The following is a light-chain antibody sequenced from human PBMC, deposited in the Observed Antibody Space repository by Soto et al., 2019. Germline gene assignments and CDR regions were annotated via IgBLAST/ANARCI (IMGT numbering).Light chain of an antibody. CDR1: TGAVTSGYY. CDR3: LLYYGETVV. J-gene: IGLJ3*02. V-gene: IGLV7-43*01. Sequence: QAVVTQEPSLTVSPGGTVTLTCASSTGAVTSGYYPNWFQQKPGQTPRPLIYRTNNKHSWTPAPFSGSLLGGKAALTLSTVQPEDEADYYCLLYYGETVVFGGGTKVTVL. CDR2: RTN.